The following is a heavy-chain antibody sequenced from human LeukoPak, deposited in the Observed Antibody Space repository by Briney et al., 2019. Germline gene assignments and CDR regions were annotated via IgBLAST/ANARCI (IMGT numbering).Heavy chain of an antibody. V-gene: IGHV3-66*01. J-gene: IGHJ3*02. CDR3: ARANFHDYGDAFDI. Sequence: GGSLRLSCAASGFTFSDYYMSWVRQAPGKGLEWVSVIYSGGSTYYADSVKGRFTISRDNSKNTLYLQMDSLRAEDTAVYYCARANFHDYGDAFDIWGQGTMVTVSS. CDR1: GFTFSDYY. CDR2: IYSGGST. D-gene: IGHD4-17*01.